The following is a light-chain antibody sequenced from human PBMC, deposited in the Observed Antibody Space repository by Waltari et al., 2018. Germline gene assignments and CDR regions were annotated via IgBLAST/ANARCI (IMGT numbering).Light chain of an antibody. CDR3: QQYNSVWT. Sequence: DIQMTQSHSTLSASVGDRVTITCRASQRISSGLALYQQKPGKAPKFLIYKASSLESGVPSRFSGSGSGTEVTLTISSLQPDDFATYYCQQYNSVWTFGQGTKVEIK. CDR1: QRISSG. J-gene: IGKJ1*01. V-gene: IGKV1-5*03. CDR2: KAS.